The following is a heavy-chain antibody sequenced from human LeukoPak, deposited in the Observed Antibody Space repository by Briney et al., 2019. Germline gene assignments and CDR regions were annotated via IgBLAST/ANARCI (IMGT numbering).Heavy chain of an antibody. D-gene: IGHD1-26*01. V-gene: IGHV5-51*01. CDR3: ARSLTARGSYAL. Sequence: GASLKISCKGSGYSFTSYWIGWARQLPGKGLEWMGIIYPGDSDTRYSPSFQGQVTISADKSISTAYLQWSSLKASDTAMYFCARSLTARGSYALWGQGTLVTASS. CDR1: GYSFTSYW. J-gene: IGHJ4*02. CDR2: IYPGDSDT.